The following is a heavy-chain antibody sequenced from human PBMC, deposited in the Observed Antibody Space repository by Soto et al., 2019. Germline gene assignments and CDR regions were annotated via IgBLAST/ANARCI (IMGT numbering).Heavy chain of an antibody. Sequence: ASVKVSCKASGYTFTSYGISWVRQAPGQGLEWMGWISAYNGNTNYAQKLQGRVTMTTDTSTSTAYMELRSLRSDDTAVYYCARNSLRYITIVRVHYYYGMDVWGQGTTVTVSS. J-gene: IGHJ6*02. CDR1: GYTFTSYG. CDR2: ISAYNGNT. V-gene: IGHV1-18*01. D-gene: IGHD3-10*01. CDR3: ARNSLRYITIVRVHYYYGMDV.